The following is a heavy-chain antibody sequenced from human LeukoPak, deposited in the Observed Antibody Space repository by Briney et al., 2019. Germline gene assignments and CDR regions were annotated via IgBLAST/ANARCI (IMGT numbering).Heavy chain of an antibody. Sequence: GESLQISFKGYRDRFTSYWVAWVRPMPGKGLEWRGIIFPGDSDTRYSPSIQGQVTISVDRSISTAYLQWSSLKASDTAIYYCARRPLHSQNWLAPWGQGTLVTVSS. CDR3: ARRPLHSQNWLAP. CDR1: RDRFTSYW. CDR2: IFPGDSDT. V-gene: IGHV5-51*01. J-gene: IGHJ5*02.